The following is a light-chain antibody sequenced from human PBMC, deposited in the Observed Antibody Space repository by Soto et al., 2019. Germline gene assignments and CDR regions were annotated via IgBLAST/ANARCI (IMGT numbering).Light chain of an antibody. CDR2: SAS. Sequence: DIQVTQSSPSLSASVGDRVTITCRTSQYISNYLNWYQHKVGKAPQLLIYSASTLQMGVPSRFSGSASGTEFTLTISSLQPDDYASYYCQSNYILPWTFGQGTKVDIK. V-gene: IGKV1-39*01. CDR1: QYISNY. CDR3: QSNYILPWT. J-gene: IGKJ1*01.